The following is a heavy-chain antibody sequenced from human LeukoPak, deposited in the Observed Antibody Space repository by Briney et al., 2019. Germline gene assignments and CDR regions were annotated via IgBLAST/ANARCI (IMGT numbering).Heavy chain of an antibody. CDR2: IIPISGTA. V-gene: IGHV1-69*05. Sequence: SVKVSCKASGGTFSSHAIAWVRQAPGQGPEWMGGIIPISGTATYAQKFQGRVTITTDESTSTTYMELSSLTSDDAAVYYCARGLQYQLLKALGYYYMDVWGEGTTVTVS. CDR3: ARGLQYQLLKALGYYYMDV. J-gene: IGHJ6*03. D-gene: IGHD2-2*01. CDR1: GGTFSSHA.